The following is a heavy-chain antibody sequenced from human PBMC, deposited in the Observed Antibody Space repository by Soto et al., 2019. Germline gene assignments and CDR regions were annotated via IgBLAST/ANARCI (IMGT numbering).Heavy chain of an antibody. CDR1: GGSISSSSYY. J-gene: IGHJ3*02. CDR3: AVGGANGGEDAFDI. CDR2: IYYSGST. D-gene: IGHD2-21*01. V-gene: IGHV4-39*01. Sequence: SETLSLTCTVSGGSISSSSYYWGWIRQPPGKGLEWFGSIYYSGSTYYNPSLKSRVTISVDTSKNQFSLKLSSVTAADTAVYYCAVGGANGGEDAFDIWGQGTMVTVSS.